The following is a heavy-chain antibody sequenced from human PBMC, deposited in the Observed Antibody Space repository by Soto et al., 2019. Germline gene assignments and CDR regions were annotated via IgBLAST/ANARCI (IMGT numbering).Heavy chain of an antibody. CDR2: IYHSGSA. Sequence: QLQLQESGSGLVKPSQTLSVTCAVSGGSISSGGYSWSWIRQPPGKGLEWIGYIYHSGSAYYNPSLKSRVTISVDRSKNQFSLKLSSVTAADTAVYYCARVWSASYVFDYWGQGTLVTVSS. J-gene: IGHJ4*02. CDR1: GGSISSGGYS. CDR3: ARVWSASYVFDY. D-gene: IGHD3-3*01. V-gene: IGHV4-30-2*01.